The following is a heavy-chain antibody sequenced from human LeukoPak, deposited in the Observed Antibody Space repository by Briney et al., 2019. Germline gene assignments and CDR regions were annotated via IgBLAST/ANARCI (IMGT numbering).Heavy chain of an antibody. CDR1: GGSISSYY. J-gene: IGHJ3*02. CDR2: IYTSGST. CDR3: AGVADCYDTSGLDAFDI. Sequence: SETLSLTCTVSGGSISSYYWSWIRQPPGKGLEWIGYIYTSGSTNYNPSLKSRVTISVDTSKNQFSLKLSSVTAADTAVYYCAGVADCYDTSGLDAFDIWGQGTMVTVSS. D-gene: IGHD3-22*01. V-gene: IGHV4-4*09.